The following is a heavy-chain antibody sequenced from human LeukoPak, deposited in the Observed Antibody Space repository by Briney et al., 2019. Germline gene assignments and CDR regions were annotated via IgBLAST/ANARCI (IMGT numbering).Heavy chain of an antibody. V-gene: IGHV3-21*01. J-gene: IGHJ6*03. CDR2: ISSSSSYI. Sequence: SGGSLRLSCAASGFTFSSYSMNWVRQAPGKGLEWVSSISSSSSYIYYADSVKGRFTISRDNAKNSLYLQMNSLRAEDTAVYYCAREHIVVVTAIQDYYYYYYMDVWGKGTTVTVSS. D-gene: IGHD2-21*02. CDR1: GFTFSSYS. CDR3: AREHIVVVTAIQDYYYYYYMDV.